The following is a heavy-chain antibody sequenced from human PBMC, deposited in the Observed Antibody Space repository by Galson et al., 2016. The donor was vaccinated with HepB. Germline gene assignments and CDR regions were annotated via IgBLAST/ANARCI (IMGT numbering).Heavy chain of an antibody. CDR1: GIPFSSYA. J-gene: IGHJ5*02. CDR2: ISYDGSNK. CDR3: AREFHNWFDP. V-gene: IGHV3-30-3*01. Sequence: SLRLSCAASGIPFSSYAMHWVRQTPGKGLEWVAVISYDGSNKYYADSVKGRFTISRDNSKNTLYLQMSSLRAEDTAVYYCAREFHNWFDPWGQGTLVTVS.